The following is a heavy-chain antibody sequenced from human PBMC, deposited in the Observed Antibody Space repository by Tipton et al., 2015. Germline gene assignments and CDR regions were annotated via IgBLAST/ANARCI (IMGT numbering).Heavy chain of an antibody. J-gene: IGHJ4*02. CDR1: GGSISSITW. Sequence: TLSLTCTVSGGSISSITWWTWVRQPPNKGLEWVGQIYHSADTNYNPSLRSRVTMSVDTSKGQFSLRLTSVTAADTAIYYCARRSLVGNWGLDSWGQGVLVTVSS. CDR2: IYHSADT. D-gene: IGHD7-27*01. CDR3: ARRSLVGNWGLDS. V-gene: IGHV4-4*02.